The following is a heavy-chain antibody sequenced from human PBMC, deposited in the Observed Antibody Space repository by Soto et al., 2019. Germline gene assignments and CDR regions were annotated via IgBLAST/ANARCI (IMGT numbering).Heavy chain of an antibody. J-gene: IGHJ4*02. CDR1: GFTFSSYG. V-gene: IGHV3-33*01. CDR3: VRDKIVGATIFDH. CDR2: IWYDGSNK. D-gene: IGHD1-26*01. Sequence: SGGSLRLSCAASGFTFSSYGMHWVRQAPGKGLEWVAVIWYDGSNKYYADSVKGRFTISRDNSKNTLYLQMNSLRAEDTAVYYCVRDKIVGATIFDHWGQATLVTVSS.